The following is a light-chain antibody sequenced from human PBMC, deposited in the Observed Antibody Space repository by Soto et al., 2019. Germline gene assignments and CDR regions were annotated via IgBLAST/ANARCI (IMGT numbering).Light chain of an antibody. J-gene: IGKJ4*01. CDR1: QGISNY. V-gene: IGKV1-17*03. CDR2: AAS. CDR3: LQHNSYPVS. Sequence: DIQMTQSPSVMSASVGDTVTITCRASQGISNYVAWFQQKPGKVPKSLIYAASKLQGGVPSRFSGSGSGTEFTLTISILQPEDFATYYCLQHNSYPVSFGGGTKAEIK.